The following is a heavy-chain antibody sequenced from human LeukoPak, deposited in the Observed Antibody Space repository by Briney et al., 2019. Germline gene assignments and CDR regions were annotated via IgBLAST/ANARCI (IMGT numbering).Heavy chain of an antibody. CDR2: MNPNSGNT. CDR1: GYTFTSYD. CDR3: ARSLRYVTGY. D-gene: IGHD3-9*01. Sequence: ASVRVSCKASGYTFTSYDINWVRQATGQGLEWMGWMNPNSGNTGYAQKFQGRVTMTRNTFISTAYRELGSLRSEDTAVYYCARSLRYVTGYWGQGTLVTVSS. V-gene: IGHV1-8*01. J-gene: IGHJ4*02.